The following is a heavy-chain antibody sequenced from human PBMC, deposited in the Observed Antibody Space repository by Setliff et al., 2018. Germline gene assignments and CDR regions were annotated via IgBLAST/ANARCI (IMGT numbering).Heavy chain of an antibody. CDR1: GDSISSGSHY. V-gene: IGHV4-39*01. J-gene: IGHJ4*02. CDR2: IHYRGTT. D-gene: IGHD3-22*01. Sequence: SETLSLTCTVSGDSISSGSHYWGWIRQPPGKGLEWIGRIHYRGTTYSNVSLASRLTISVDTSKNQFSLKLTSVTAADTAVYYCARGHPPSDSSGYYYAYWGQGTLVTVSS. CDR3: ARGHPPSDSSGYYYAY.